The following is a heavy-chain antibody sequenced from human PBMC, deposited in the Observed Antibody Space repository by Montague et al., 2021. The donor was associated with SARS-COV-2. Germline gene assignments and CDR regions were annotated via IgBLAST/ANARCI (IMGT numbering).Heavy chain of an antibody. CDR3: ARVRYFDTTFDY. CDR1: GFSLSTSGMC. D-gene: IGHD3-9*01. Sequence: PALVKPTQTLTLTCTFPGFSLSTSGMCVSWIRQPPGKALEWLALXDWDDDKFYSTSLKTRLTISKDTSKNQVVLTMTNMDPVDTATYYCARVRYFDTTFDYWGQGTLVTVSS. V-gene: IGHV2-70*01. J-gene: IGHJ4*02. CDR2: XDWDDDK.